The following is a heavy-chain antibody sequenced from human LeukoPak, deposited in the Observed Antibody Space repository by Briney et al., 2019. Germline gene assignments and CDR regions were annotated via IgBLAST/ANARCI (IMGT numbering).Heavy chain of an antibody. Sequence: PGGSLRLSCAASGFTVSSNYMSWVRQAPGKGLEWVSVIYSGGSTYYADSVKGRFTISRGNSKNTLYLQMNSLRAEDTAVYYCARVMEQQLNDAFDIWGQGTMVTVSS. D-gene: IGHD6-13*01. J-gene: IGHJ3*02. V-gene: IGHV3-66*01. CDR2: IYSGGST. CDR1: GFTVSSNY. CDR3: ARVMEQQLNDAFDI.